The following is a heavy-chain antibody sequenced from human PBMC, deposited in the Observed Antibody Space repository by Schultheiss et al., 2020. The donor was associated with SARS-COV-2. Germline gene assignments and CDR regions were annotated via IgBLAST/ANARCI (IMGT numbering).Heavy chain of an antibody. V-gene: IGHV4-61*08. D-gene: IGHD2-15*01. CDR3: ARHGSGTSFYY. CDR1: GGSISSGGYY. Sequence: SETLSLTCTVSGGSISSGGYYWSWIRQHPGKGLEWIGYIYYSGSTNYNPSLKSRVTISVDTSKNQFSLKLSSVTAADTAVYYCARHGSGTSFYYWGQGTLVTVSS. J-gene: IGHJ4*02. CDR2: IYYSGST.